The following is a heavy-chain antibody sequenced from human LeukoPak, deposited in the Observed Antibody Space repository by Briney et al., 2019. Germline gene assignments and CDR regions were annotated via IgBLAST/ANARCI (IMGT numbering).Heavy chain of an antibody. CDR3: VVVPAAIDQPDDY. J-gene: IGHJ4*02. D-gene: IGHD2-2*02. CDR1: GGSFSGYY. V-gene: IGHV4-34*01. Sequence: SETLSLTCAVYGGSFSGYYWSWTRQPPGKGLEWIGEINHSGSTNYNPSLKSRVTISVDTSKNQFSLKLSSVTAADTAVYYCVVVPAAIDQPDDYWGQGTLVTVSS. CDR2: INHSGST.